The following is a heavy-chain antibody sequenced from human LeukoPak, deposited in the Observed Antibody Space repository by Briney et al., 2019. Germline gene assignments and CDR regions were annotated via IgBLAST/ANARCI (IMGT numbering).Heavy chain of an antibody. Sequence: GGSLRLSCAASGFTFSSYGMHWVRQAPGKGLEWVAVIWYDGSNKYYADSVKGRFTISRDNSKNTLYLQMNSLRAEDTAVYYCARVYCGGDCFRSYFDYWGQGTLVTVSS. CDR1: GFTFSSYG. CDR3: ARVYCGGDCFRSYFDY. V-gene: IGHV3-33*01. CDR2: IWYDGSNK. J-gene: IGHJ4*02. D-gene: IGHD2-21*02.